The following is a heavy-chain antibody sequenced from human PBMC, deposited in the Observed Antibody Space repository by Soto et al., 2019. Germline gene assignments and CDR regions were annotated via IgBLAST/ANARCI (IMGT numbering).Heavy chain of an antibody. CDR2: IYWSGDE. V-gene: IGHV2-5*01. D-gene: IGHD6-6*01. Sequence: QGTLKESGPTLVKPTQTLTLTCSFSGFSLSTSGVGVGWIRQSQGKALEWLALIYWSGDEHYRPSLKSRLTIIKDTAKNHVVLIMTDMDPVDTATYYCASGLATLPVFAFGIWGQGTMVTVSS. CDR3: ASGLATLPVFAFGI. CDR1: GFSLSTSGVG. J-gene: IGHJ3*02.